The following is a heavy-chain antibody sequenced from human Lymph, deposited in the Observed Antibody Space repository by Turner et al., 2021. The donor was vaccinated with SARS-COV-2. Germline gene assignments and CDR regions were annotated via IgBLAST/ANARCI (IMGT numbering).Heavy chain of an antibody. CDR1: GFTFSSYW. D-gene: IGHD5-18*01. CDR2: IKQEGSEK. J-gene: IGHJ4*02. CDR3: AREDTVMVYDY. V-gene: IGHV3-7*03. Sequence: EVRLVESGGGLGQPGGTLRLCCAASGFTFSSYWRSWGRQAPGKGLGWVVNIKQEGSEKNDVDPVKGRITISRDNAKNSLNLQRNSLRAEETAVYYCAREDTVMVYDYWGQGTLVTVSS.